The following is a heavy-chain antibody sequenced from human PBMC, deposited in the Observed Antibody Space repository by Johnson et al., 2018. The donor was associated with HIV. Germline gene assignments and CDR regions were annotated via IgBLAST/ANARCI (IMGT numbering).Heavy chain of an antibody. J-gene: IGHJ3*02. CDR3: TTSTRSQWLAISDAFDI. CDR1: GFTFDDYT. D-gene: IGHD6-19*01. CDR2: ISWDGGST. Sequence: VESGGGWAQPGRSLRLSCAASGFTFDDYTMHCVRQAPGKGLEWVSLISWDGGSTYYADSVKGRFTISRDYSKNTLYLQMNSLKTEDTAVYYCTTSTRSQWLAISDAFDIWGQGTMVTVSS. V-gene: IGHV3-43*01.